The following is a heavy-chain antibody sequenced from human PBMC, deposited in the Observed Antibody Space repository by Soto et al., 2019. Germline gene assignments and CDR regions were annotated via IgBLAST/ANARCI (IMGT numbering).Heavy chain of an antibody. CDR1: GYSFTRHH. V-gene: IGHV1-58*02. CDR2: IVVGSGNT. D-gene: IGHD5-18*01. Sequence: GAPVNVSCKAIGYSFTRHHIHWARQARGHRVEGIGWIVVGSGNTNYEQKFQERVTITRDMSTSTAYMELSSLRSEDTAVYYCAADPSSGAMDLGYWGQGTLVTVSA. CDR3: AADPSSGAMDLGY. J-gene: IGHJ4*02.